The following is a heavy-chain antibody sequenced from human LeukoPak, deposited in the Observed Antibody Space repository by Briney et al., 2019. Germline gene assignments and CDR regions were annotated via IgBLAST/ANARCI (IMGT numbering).Heavy chain of an antibody. CDR2: ISHDGTNK. CDR3: ARGGSRQYNF. Sequence: GKSLRLSCAASGSTFSDYAMHWVRQAPGKGLEWVAIISHDGTNKYYADSVKGRFTISRDNAKDSLYLQMNSLRVEDTAVYYCARGGSRQYNFWGQGTLVTVSS. J-gene: IGHJ4*02. D-gene: IGHD5-18*01. V-gene: IGHV3-30*04. CDR1: GSTFSDYA.